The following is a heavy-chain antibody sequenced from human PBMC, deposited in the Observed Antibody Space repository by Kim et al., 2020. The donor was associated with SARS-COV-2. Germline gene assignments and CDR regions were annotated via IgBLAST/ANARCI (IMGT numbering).Heavy chain of an antibody. Sequence: GGSLRLSCAASGFPFSSYSMNWVRQAPGKGLEWISYIRTSPSSIISYANSVRGRFTISTDNAKDSLYLQMNSLKDEDTAVYYCVRDLNFAFDFWGQGALVTVSS. CDR2: IRTSPSSII. CDR1: GFPFSSYS. V-gene: IGHV3-48*02. D-gene: IGHD1-1*01. CDR3: VRDLNFAFDF. J-gene: IGHJ4*02.